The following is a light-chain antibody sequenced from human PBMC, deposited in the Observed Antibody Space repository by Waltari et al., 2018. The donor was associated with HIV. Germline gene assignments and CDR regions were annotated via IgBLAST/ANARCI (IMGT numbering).Light chain of an antibody. J-gene: IGLJ3*02. CDR3: TSYTSSDTWV. CDR1: SSDVGNYNY. CDR2: DVN. V-gene: IGLV2-14*03. Sequence: QSALTQPASVSGSPGQSITISCTGTSSDVGNYNYVSWFQQPPAKAPTLILFDVNKRPSGVSSRFSGSKSGKAASLTISGHQPEDEGEYFCTSYTSSDTWVFGGGTKVTVL.